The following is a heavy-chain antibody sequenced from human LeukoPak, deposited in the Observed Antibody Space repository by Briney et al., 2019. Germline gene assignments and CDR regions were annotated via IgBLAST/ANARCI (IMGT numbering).Heavy chain of an antibody. V-gene: IGHV4-59*01. D-gene: IGHD1-1*01. CDR3: AGDLGGGTTGFDY. J-gene: IGHJ4*02. CDR2: IYYSGST. CDR1: GGSISSYY. Sequence: PSETLSLTCTVSGGSISSYYWSWIRQPPGKGLEWIGYIYYSGSTNYNPSLKSRVTISVDTSKNQFSLKLSSVTAADTAVYYCAGDLGGGTTGFDYWGQGTLVTVSS.